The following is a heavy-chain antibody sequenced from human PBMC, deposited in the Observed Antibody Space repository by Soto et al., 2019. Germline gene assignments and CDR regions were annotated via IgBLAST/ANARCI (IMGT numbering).Heavy chain of an antibody. CDR2: IYYSGST. CDR3: ERDRQYSSSWRYYFDY. J-gene: IGHJ4*02. V-gene: IGHV4-31*03. CDR1: GGSVSSGGYY. D-gene: IGHD6-13*01. Sequence: SETLSLTCTVSGGSVSSGGYYWSWIRQHPGKGLEWIGYIYYSGSTYYNPSLKSRVTISVDTSKNQFSLKLSSVTAADTAVYYCERDRQYSSSWRYYFDYWGQGTLVNVSS.